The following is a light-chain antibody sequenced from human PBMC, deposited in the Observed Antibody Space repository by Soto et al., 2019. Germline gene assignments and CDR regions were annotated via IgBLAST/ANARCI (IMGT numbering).Light chain of an antibody. CDR2: EDI. Sequence: QSALTQPASVSGSPGQSITVSCTGSSSDVGTYDLVSWYQQHPGKAPKLMIYEDIKRPSGVSNRFSGSKSGNTAPLTISGLQAEDEADYYCCAYAGTSTFVFGTGTKLTVL. CDR3: CAYAGTSTFV. V-gene: IGLV2-23*02. J-gene: IGLJ1*01. CDR1: SSDVGTYDL.